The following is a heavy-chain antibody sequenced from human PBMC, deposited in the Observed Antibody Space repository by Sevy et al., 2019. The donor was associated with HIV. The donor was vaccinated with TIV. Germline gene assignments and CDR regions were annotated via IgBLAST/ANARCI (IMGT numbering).Heavy chain of an antibody. J-gene: IGHJ4*03. CDR2: ITGSGGTK. CDR1: GFTFSNYA. V-gene: IGHV3-23*01. Sequence: GGSLRLSCAASGFTFSNYAMAWVRQAPGKGLEWVAGITGSGGTKYYADSVKGRFTISRDNSKNTLYLQMNRLRAEDTVIYYCSAGYPYHEFDLWGQGTLVTVSS. CDR3: SAGYPYHEFDL. D-gene: IGHD3-16*01.